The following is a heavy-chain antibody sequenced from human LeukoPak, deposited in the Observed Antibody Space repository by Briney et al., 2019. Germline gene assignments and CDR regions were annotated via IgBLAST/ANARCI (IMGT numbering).Heavy chain of an antibody. CDR2: ISSSSSYI. D-gene: IGHD6-19*01. Sequence: GGSLRLSCAASGFTFSSYSMNWVRQAPGKGLEWVSSISSSSSYIYYADSVKGRFTISRDNAKNSLYLQMNSLRDEDTAVYYCARGEGEQWLVYFDYWGQEPWSPSPQ. CDR3: ARGEGEQWLVYFDY. CDR1: GFTFSSYS. V-gene: IGHV3-21*01. J-gene: IGHJ4*01.